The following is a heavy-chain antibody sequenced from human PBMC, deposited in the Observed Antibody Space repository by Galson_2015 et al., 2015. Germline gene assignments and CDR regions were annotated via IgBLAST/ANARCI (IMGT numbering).Heavy chain of an antibody. CDR2: ITGDGGIA. Sequence: SLRLSCAGSGFTFSSYTMNWVRQAPGKGLEWVSAITGDGGIAGYADSVRGRFTISRDNSKNTLYLQMNSLRAEDTAVFYCAKGDREGGPYYLDYWGQGILVTVSS. J-gene: IGHJ4*02. CDR1: GFTFSSYT. V-gene: IGHV3-23*01. D-gene: IGHD5-24*01. CDR3: AKGDREGGPYYLDY.